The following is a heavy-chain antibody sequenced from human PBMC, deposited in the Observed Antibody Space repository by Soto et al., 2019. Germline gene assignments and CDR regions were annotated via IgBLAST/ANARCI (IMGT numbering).Heavy chain of an antibody. CDR2: IYYSGST. J-gene: IGHJ3*02. CDR3: AREFFAYSSGWDAFDI. V-gene: IGHV4-59*01. D-gene: IGHD6-19*01. Sequence: QVQLQESGPGLVKPSETLSLTCTVFGGSISSYYWSWIRQPPGKGLEWIGYIYYSGSTNYNPSLKSRVTISVDTSKNQFSLKLSSVTAADTAVYYCAREFFAYSSGWDAFDIWGQGTMVTVSS. CDR1: GGSISSYY.